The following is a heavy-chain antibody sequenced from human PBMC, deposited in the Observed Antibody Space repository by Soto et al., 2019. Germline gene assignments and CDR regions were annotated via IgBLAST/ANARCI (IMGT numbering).Heavy chain of an antibody. J-gene: IGHJ6*02. V-gene: IGHV1-18*01. D-gene: IGHD1-26*01. CDR1: GYTFTSYG. CDR3: ARDDTEWELPTYGMEV. CDR2: ISAYNGNT. Sequence: ASVKVSCKASGYTFTSYGISWVRQAPGQGLEWMGWISAYNGNTNYAQKLQGRVTMTTDTSTSTAYMELRSLRSDDTAVYYCARDDTEWELPTYGMEVWGQGTTVTVSS.